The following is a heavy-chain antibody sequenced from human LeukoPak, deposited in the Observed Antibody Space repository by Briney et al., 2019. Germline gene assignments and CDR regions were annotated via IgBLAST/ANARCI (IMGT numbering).Heavy chain of an antibody. Sequence: GGSLRLSCAASGFTFSSYGMHWVRQAPGKGLEWVAVIWYDGSNKYYADSVKGRFTISRDNSKNTLYLQMNSLRAEDTAVYYCARVKGGKQQLVNDYWGQGTLVTVAS. CDR1: GFTFSSYG. CDR2: IWYDGSNK. J-gene: IGHJ4*02. CDR3: ARVKGGKQQLVNDY. V-gene: IGHV3-33*01. D-gene: IGHD6-13*01.